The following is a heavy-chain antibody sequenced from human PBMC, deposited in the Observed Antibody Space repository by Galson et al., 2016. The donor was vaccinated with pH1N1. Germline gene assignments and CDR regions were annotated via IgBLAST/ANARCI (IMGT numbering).Heavy chain of an antibody. D-gene: IGHD3-22*01. V-gene: IGHV3-23*01. Sequence: SLRLSCAASGFTFSSYAMIWVRQAPGKGLEWVSTISGNGGSTYYADSVKGRFTVSRDSSMNTLYLHMNSLRAEDTAVYYCVKDLRDILVLIDLTQYWGQGTLVTGSS. J-gene: IGHJ4*02. CDR2: ISGNGGST. CDR3: VKDLRDILVLIDLTQY. CDR1: GFTFSSYA.